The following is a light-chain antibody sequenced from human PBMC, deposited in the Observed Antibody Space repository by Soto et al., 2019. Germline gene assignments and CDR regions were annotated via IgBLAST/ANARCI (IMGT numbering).Light chain of an antibody. CDR3: PQYGRTSWT. J-gene: IGKJ1*01. V-gene: IGKV3-20*01. CDR2: GAS. Sequence: EIVLTQSPGTLSLSPGEGATLSCRASQSVSTNFFAWYQQKPGQAPRLLIYGASTRATGIPDRXXXSGSGXXXXXXXXXXEPEDFPVYYCPQYGRTSWTFGPGTKVEIK. CDR1: QSVSTNF.